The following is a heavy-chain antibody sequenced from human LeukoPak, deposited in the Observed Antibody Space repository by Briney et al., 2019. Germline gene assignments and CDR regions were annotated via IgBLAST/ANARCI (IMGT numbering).Heavy chain of an antibody. CDR1: GGTFSSYA. J-gene: IGHJ4*02. CDR2: IIPILGTA. CDR3: ASRSDYGGNGDY. V-gene: IGHV1-69*06. D-gene: IGHD4-23*01. Sequence: GASVKVSCKASGGTFSSYAISWVRQAPGQGLEWMGGIIPILGTANYAQKFQGRVTITADKSTSTAYMELSSLRSEDTAVYYCASRSDYGGNGDYWGQGTLVTVSS.